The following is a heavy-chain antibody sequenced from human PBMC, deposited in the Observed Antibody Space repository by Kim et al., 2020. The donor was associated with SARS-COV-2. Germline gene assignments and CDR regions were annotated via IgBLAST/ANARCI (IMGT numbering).Heavy chain of an antibody. Sequence: FYDYAVSVTSRITINPDTSRNQFSLQLNSMTPEDTAIYYCARAQSGTFDFWGQGTLVTVSS. CDR2: FY. D-gene: IGHD6-25*01. V-gene: IGHV6-1*01. J-gene: IGHJ4*02. CDR3: ARAQSGTFDF.